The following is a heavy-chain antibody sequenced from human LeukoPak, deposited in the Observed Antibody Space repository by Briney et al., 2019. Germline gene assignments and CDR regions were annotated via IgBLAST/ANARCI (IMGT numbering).Heavy chain of an antibody. Sequence: GASVKVSCKASGGTFSSYAISWVRQAPGQGLEWMGGIIPIFGTANYAQKFQGRVTITADESTSTAYMELSSPRSEDTAVYYCARSGTTGTTGSWFDPWGQGTLVTVSS. CDR2: IIPIFGTA. CDR1: GGTFSSYA. D-gene: IGHD1-1*01. J-gene: IGHJ5*02. CDR3: ARSGTTGTTGSWFDP. V-gene: IGHV1-69*13.